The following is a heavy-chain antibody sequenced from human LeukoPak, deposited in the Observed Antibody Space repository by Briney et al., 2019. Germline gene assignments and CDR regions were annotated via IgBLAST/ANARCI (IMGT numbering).Heavy chain of an antibody. CDR2: ISGSGGST. Sequence: GGSLRLSRAASGFTFSSYAMSWVRQAPGKGLEWVSAISGSGGSTYYADSVKGRFTISRDNSKNTLYLQVNSLRAEDTAVYYCANLKIVVVPAAMDVWGQGTTVTVSS. V-gene: IGHV3-23*01. CDR1: GFTFSSYA. CDR3: ANLKIVVVPAAMDV. J-gene: IGHJ6*02. D-gene: IGHD2-2*01.